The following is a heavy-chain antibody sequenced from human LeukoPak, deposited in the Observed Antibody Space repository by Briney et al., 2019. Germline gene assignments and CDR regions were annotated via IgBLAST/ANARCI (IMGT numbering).Heavy chain of an antibody. Sequence: SETLSLTCAVYGGSFSGYYWSWIRQPPGKGLAWIGSIYYSGSTYYNPSLKSRVTISVDTSKNQFSLKLSSVTAADTAVYYCASLRERSYYARGFDYWGQGTLVTVSS. CDR2: IYYSGST. CDR3: ASLRERSYYARGFDY. D-gene: IGHD1-26*01. J-gene: IGHJ4*02. CDR1: GGSFSGYY. V-gene: IGHV4-34*01.